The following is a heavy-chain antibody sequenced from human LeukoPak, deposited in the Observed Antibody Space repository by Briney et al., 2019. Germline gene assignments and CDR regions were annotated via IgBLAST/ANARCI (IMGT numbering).Heavy chain of an antibody. CDR1: GASVSSHY. CDR3: ARLSTYYDFWSPLDY. V-gene: IGHV4-59*02. CDR2: VSYSGGT. Sequence: SETLSLTCTVSGASVSSHYWSWIRQPPGKGLEWIGYVSYSGGTNYNPSLKSRVTTSLDTSKDQFSLRLNSVTAADTAVYYCARLSTYYDFWSPLDYWGQGTLVTVSS. D-gene: IGHD3-3*01. J-gene: IGHJ4*02.